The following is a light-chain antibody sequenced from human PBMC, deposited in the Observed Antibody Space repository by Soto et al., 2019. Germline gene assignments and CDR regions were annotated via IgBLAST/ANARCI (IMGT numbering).Light chain of an antibody. J-gene: IGKJ4*01. V-gene: IGKV1-33*01. CDR1: QDISNY. Sequence: DIQMTQSPSSLSASVGDRVTITCQASQDISNYLNWFQQKPGKAPKLLIYDAPNSETGAPSRFSGSGTATHFTFTISXLQTEDIATYYCQQYDNLPSFGGGTKVDIK. CDR2: DAP. CDR3: QQYDNLPS.